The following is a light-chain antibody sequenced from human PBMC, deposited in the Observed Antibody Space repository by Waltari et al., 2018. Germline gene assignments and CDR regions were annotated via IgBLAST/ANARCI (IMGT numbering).Light chain of an antibody. CDR1: QSISSY. CDR2: AAS. V-gene: IGKV1-39*01. Sequence: DNQMTQSPSSPPASVGDRVTITCRASQSISSYLNWYQQKPGKAPKLLIYAASSLQSGVPSRFSGSGSGTDFTLTISSLQPEDFATYYCQQSYSTRLYTFGQGTKLEIK. J-gene: IGKJ2*01. CDR3: QQSYSTRLYT.